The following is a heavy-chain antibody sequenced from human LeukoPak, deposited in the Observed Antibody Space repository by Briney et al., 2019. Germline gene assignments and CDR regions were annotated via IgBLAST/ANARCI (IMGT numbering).Heavy chain of an antibody. CDR2: IIPIFGTA. J-gene: IGHJ1*01. V-gene: IGHV1-69*05. Sequence: SVKVSCKASGGTFSSYAISWVRQAPGQGLEWMGGIIPIFGTANYAQKFQGRVTITTDESTSTAYMELSSLRTEDTAVYYCARVACSGGSCYFEYFQHWGQGTLVTVSS. CDR1: GGTFSSYA. D-gene: IGHD2-15*01. CDR3: ARVACSGGSCYFEYFQH.